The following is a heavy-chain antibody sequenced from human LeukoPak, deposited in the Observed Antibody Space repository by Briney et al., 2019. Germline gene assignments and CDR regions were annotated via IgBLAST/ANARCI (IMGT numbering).Heavy chain of an antibody. D-gene: IGHD1-26*01. CDR3: ARGRTPTTGDY. J-gene: IGHJ4*02. V-gene: IGHV4-4*07. CDR1: GDSISSYY. CDR2: IYASGST. Sequence: SETLSLTCTVSGDSISSYYWSWIRQPAGKGLEWLGRIYASGSTNYNPSLKSRVTMSVDTSKNQFSLKLSSVTAADTAVYYCARGRTPTTGDYWGREPWSPSPQ.